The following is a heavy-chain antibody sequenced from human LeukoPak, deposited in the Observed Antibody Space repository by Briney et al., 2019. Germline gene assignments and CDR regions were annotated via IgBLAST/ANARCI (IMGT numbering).Heavy chain of an antibody. CDR1: GFTVSSNY. CDR3: AKYYDYVWWSSHGDAFDI. Sequence: GGSLRLSCAASGFTVSSNYMSWVRQAPGKGLEWVSAISGSGGSTYYADSVKGRFTISRDNSKNTLYLQMNSLRAEDTAVYYCAKYYDYVWWSSHGDAFDIWGQGTMVTVSS. V-gene: IGHV3-23*01. D-gene: IGHD3-16*01. J-gene: IGHJ3*02. CDR2: ISGSGGST.